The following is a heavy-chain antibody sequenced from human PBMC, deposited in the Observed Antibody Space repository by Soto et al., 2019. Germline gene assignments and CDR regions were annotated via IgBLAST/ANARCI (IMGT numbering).Heavy chain of an antibody. CDR3: ARITMTGYYYYYYGMYV. Sequence: ASVKVSCKASGYTFTSYGISWVRQAPGQGLEWMGWISAYNGNTNYAQKLQGRVTMTTDTSTSTAYMELRSLRSDDTAVYYCARITMTGYYYYYYGMYVWGQGTTVTVSS. CDR1: GYTFTSYG. CDR2: ISAYNGNT. V-gene: IGHV1-18*01. D-gene: IGHD3-22*01. J-gene: IGHJ6*02.